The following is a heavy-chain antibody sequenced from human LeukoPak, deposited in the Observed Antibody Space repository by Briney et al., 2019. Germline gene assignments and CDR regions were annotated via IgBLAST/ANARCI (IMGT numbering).Heavy chain of an antibody. V-gene: IGHV4-39*02. D-gene: IGHD3-22*01. Sequence: SETLSLTCTVSGDSITSSSYYWGWIRQPPGKGLEWIGSIYYSGSTYYNPSLKSRVTISVATSKSHFSLNLISVTAADTAVYYCVRPMRASYYYYYYGMDVWGQGTTVTVSS. CDR1: GDSITSSSYY. CDR3: VRPMRASYYYYYYGMDV. J-gene: IGHJ6*02. CDR2: IYYSGST.